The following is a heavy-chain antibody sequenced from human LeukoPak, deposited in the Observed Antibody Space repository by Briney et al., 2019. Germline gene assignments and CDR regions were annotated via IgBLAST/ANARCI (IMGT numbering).Heavy chain of an antibody. CDR1: GFTFSDYY. J-gene: IGHJ3*02. Sequence: GGSLRLSCAASGFTFSDYYMSWVRQAPGKGLEWVANIKQDGSEKYYVDSVKGRFTISRDNAKNSLYLQMNSLRAEDTAVYYCARTLGRYSSGWRDAFDIWGQGTMVTVSS. V-gene: IGHV3-7*01. CDR2: IKQDGSEK. D-gene: IGHD6-19*01. CDR3: ARTLGRYSSGWRDAFDI.